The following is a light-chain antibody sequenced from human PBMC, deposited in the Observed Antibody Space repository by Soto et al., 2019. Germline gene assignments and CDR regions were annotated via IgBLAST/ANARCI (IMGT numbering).Light chain of an antibody. V-gene: IGKV3-20*01. CDR1: QAVTGNY. CDR2: GAS. CDR3: QQCGPSLKYT. J-gene: IGKJ2*01. Sequence: EVVLTQSPDTLSLSPGERATLSCRASQAVTGNYLAWYQQKPGQAPRLLIYGASNRATGIPDRFSGSGSGTDFTLTISRLEPEDFAVNYCQQCGPSLKYTFGQGTKLEIK.